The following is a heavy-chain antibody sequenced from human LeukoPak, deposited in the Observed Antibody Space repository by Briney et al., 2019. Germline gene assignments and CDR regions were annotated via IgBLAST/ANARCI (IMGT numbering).Heavy chain of an antibody. Sequence: SETLSLTCTVSGGSISSYYWSWIRQPPGRGLEWIGYIYYIGNTNYNPSLKSRVTISMHTSKTQFSLELTSVTAADTAVYYCARDSPYSYSYYYMDVWGKGTTVTVSS. CDR3: ARDSPYSYSYYYMDV. V-gene: IGHV4-59*01. J-gene: IGHJ6*03. CDR1: GGSISSYY. CDR2: IYYIGNT.